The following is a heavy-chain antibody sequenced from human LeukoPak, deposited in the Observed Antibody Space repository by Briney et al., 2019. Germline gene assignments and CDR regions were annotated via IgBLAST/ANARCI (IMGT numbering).Heavy chain of an antibody. J-gene: IGHJ6*03. Sequence: KAGGSLRLSCAASGFTFSSYSMNWVRQALGKGLEWVSSISSSSSYIYYADSVKGRFTISRDNAKNSLYLQMNSLRAEDTAVYYCARDPGYYDSSGYYYYYYYMDVWGKGTTVTVSS. CDR2: ISSSSSYI. V-gene: IGHV3-21*01. CDR1: GFTFSSYS. D-gene: IGHD3-22*01. CDR3: ARDPGYYDSSGYYYYYYYMDV.